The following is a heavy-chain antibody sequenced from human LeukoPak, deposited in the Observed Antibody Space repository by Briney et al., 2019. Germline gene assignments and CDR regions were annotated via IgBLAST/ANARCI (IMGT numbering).Heavy chain of an antibody. J-gene: IGHJ6*03. CDR1: GFTFSDYY. D-gene: IGHD4-11*01. CDR3: ASYSNPYYYYYYYMDV. CDR2: ISSSGSTI. V-gene: IGHV3-11*01. Sequence: GGSLRLSCAASGFTFSDYYMSWIRQAPGKGLEWVSYISSSGSTIYYADPVKGRFTISRDNAKNSLYLQMNSLRAEDTAVYYCASYSNPYYYYYYYMDVWGKGTTVTVSS.